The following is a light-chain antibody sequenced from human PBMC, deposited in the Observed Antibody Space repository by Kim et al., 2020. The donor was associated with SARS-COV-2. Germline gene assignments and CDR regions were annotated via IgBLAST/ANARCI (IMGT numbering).Light chain of an antibody. CDR1: SSDAGNFNL. CDR2: EVI. CDR3: CSYAGSSTWV. Sequence: QSALTQPASVSGSPGQSITISCTGTSSDAGNFNLVPWYQQHPGKAPKLMIYEVIKRPSGVSNRFSGSKSGNTASLTISGLQAEDEADYYCCSYAGSSTWVFGGGTQLTVL. V-gene: IGLV2-23*02. J-gene: IGLJ3*02.